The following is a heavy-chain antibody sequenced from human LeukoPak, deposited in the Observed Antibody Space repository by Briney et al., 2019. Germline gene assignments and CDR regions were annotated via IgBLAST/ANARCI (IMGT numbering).Heavy chain of an antibody. D-gene: IGHD1-26*01. CDR1: GFTFRSYT. CDR2: FSSNGGNT. CDR3: VKDLHGSWSFDY. J-gene: IGHJ4*02. V-gene: IGHV3-64D*09. Sequence: GGSLRLSCSASGFTFRSYTMHWVRHATGEGLEYVSSFSSNGGNTYYADSVKGRFTSSRDNTKSTLYLQMSSLKAEDTAVYNCVKDLHGSWSFDYWGQGTLVIVSS.